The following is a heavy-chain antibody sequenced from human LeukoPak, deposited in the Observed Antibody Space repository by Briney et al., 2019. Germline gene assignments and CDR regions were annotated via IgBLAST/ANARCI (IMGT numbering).Heavy chain of an antibody. V-gene: IGHV4-39*01. Sequence: PSETLSLTCSVSGGSISSNTYYWGWLRQPPGKGLDWIGSTYYSGSTYYNPSLKSRVTISVDTSKNQFSLKLTSVTAADTAVYYCARTPAYGSGRSSFDYWGQGTLVTVSS. CDR3: ARTPAYGSGRSSFDY. CDR1: GGSISSNTYY. CDR2: TYYSGST. J-gene: IGHJ4*02. D-gene: IGHD3-10*01.